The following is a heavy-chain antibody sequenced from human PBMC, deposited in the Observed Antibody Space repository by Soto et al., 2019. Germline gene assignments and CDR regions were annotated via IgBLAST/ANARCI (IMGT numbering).Heavy chain of an antibody. CDR1: GFSFSLYA. CDR2: ISYDGSSQ. Sequence: QLQLVESGGGVVQPGRSLRLSCAASGFSFSLYAIHWVRQAPGKGLEWVAFISYDGSSQYYADSLKGRFTISRDNSKNTVYLQMNSLRAEDTSVYYCARELTAAGTDSYYHGLDVWGQGTTVTVSS. J-gene: IGHJ6*02. V-gene: IGHV3-30-3*01. D-gene: IGHD6-13*01. CDR3: ARELTAAGTDSYYHGLDV.